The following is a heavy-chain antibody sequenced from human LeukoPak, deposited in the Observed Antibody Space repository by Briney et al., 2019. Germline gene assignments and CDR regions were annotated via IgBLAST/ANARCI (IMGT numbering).Heavy chain of an antibody. V-gene: IGHV1-69*05. Sequence: SVKVSCKASGGTFSSYAISCVRQAPGQGLEWMGGIIPIFGTANYAQKFQGRVTITTDESTSTAYMELSSLRSEDTAVYYCARGDCSSTSCFYYMDVWGKGTTVTVS. D-gene: IGHD2-2*01. CDR1: GGTFSSYA. J-gene: IGHJ6*03. CDR2: IIPIFGTA. CDR3: ARGDCSSTSCFYYMDV.